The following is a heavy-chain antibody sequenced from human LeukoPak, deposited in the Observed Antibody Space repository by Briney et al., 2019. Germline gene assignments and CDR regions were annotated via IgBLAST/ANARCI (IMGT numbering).Heavy chain of an antibody. CDR1: GFTFTNYA. CDR3: AKSDCSVISCYVLDY. J-gene: IGHJ4*02. V-gene: IGHV3-23*01. CDR2: ISGSGTTT. D-gene: IGHD2-2*01. Sequence: GGSLRLSCAASGFTFTNYAMSWVRQAPGKGLQWVAGISGSGTTTEYADSVRGRFTISKDNSKNTLYLQMSSLAADDTAVYYCAKSDCSVISCYVLDYWGQGTVVLVPS.